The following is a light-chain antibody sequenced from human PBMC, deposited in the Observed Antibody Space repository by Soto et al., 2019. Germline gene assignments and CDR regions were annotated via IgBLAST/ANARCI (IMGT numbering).Light chain of an antibody. CDR3: QSSDSSLSGSV. V-gene: IGLV1-40*01. Sequence: QSVLTQPPSVSGAPGQRVTIYCTGSSSNIGAGYDVHWYQQLPGTAPKLLIYGNSNRPSGVPDRFSGSKSGTSASLAITGLQAEDEADYYCQSSDSSLSGSVFGGGTQLTVL. CDR2: GNS. J-gene: IGLJ3*02. CDR1: SSNIGAGYD.